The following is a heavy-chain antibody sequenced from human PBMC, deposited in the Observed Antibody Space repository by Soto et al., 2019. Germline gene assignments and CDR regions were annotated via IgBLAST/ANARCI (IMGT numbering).Heavy chain of an antibody. CDR3: AKDGPPPNWGSF. D-gene: IGHD7-27*01. CDR1: GFTFSSYG. J-gene: IGHJ4*02. V-gene: IGHV3-30*18. Sequence: QVQLVESGGGVVQPGRSLGLSCAASGFTFSSYGMHWFRQAPGKGLEWVTFISDDGSNKYYADSVKGRFTISRDNSKNTLYLQMNSLRAEDTAVYYCAKDGPPPNWGSFWGQGTLVTVSS. CDR2: ISDDGSNK.